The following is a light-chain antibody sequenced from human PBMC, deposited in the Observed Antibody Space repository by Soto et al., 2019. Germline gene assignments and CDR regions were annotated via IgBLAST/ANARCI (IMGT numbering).Light chain of an antibody. V-gene: IGLV6-57*03. CDR3: QSYDSINQGV. CDR2: EDN. CDR1: SCSIASNY. Sequence: NFMLTQPHSVSESPGQTVTISCTRSSCSIASNYVQWYQQRPGSAPTTVIYEDNQRPSGVPDRFSGSIDSSSNSASLTISGLNTEDEDYYYGQSYDSINQGVFGGGTKLTVL. J-gene: IGLJ3*02.